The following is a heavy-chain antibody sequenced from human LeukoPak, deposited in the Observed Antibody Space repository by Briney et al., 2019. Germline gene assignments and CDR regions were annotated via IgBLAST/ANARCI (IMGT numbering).Heavy chain of an antibody. D-gene: IGHD6-13*01. V-gene: IGHV4-34*01. CDR2: INHSGST. CDR1: GGSFSGYY. Sequence: SETLSLTCAVYGGSFSGYYWSWIRQPPGKGLEWIGEINHSGSTNYNPSLKSRVTISVDTSKNQFSLKLSSVTATDTAVYYCARGRIEAAAGTGWFDPWGQGTLVTVSS. CDR3: ARGRIEAAAGTGWFDP. J-gene: IGHJ5*02.